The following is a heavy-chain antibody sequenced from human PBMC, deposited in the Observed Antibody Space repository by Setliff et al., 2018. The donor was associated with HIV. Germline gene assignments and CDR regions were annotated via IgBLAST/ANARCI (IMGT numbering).Heavy chain of an antibody. CDR2: IYYTGST. D-gene: IGHD4-4*01. J-gene: IGHJ5*02. Sequence: SETLSLTCTVSGGSISSSSYYWGWIRQPPGKGLEWIGTIYYTGSTYYNPSLKSRVTISVDTSKNQFSLKLSSVTAADTAVYYCARRTTSTWWFDPWGQGTLVTVSS. V-gene: IGHV4-39*07. CDR1: GGSISSSSYY. CDR3: ARRTTSTWWFDP.